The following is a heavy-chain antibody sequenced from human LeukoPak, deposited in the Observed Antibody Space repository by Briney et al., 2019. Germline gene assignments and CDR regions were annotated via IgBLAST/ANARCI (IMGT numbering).Heavy chain of an antibody. V-gene: IGHV1-69*05. Sequence: SVKVSCKASGGTFSSYAISWVRQAPGQGLEWMGRIIPIFGTANYAQKFQGRVTITTDESTSTAYMALSSLRSEDTAVYYCARRGYSGYDKNGGAFDIWGQGTMVTVSS. CDR1: GGTFSSYA. J-gene: IGHJ3*02. CDR3: ARRGYSGYDKNGGAFDI. D-gene: IGHD5-12*01. CDR2: IIPIFGTA.